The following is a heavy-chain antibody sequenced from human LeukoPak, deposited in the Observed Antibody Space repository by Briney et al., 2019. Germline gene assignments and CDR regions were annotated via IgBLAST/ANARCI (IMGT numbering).Heavy chain of an antibody. J-gene: IGHJ4*02. Sequence: ASVKVSCKTSGYTFTSYGISWVRQAPGQGLEGMGGIRVYNGNTYYVEKFQDRVTMTTDTSTNTAYMELRSLGTDDTAVYYCARAPFYYSPGTYLPEDYWGQGTLVTVSS. CDR2: IRVYNGNT. D-gene: IGHD3-10*01. CDR1: GYTFTSYG. CDR3: ARAPFYYSPGTYLPEDY. V-gene: IGHV1-18*01.